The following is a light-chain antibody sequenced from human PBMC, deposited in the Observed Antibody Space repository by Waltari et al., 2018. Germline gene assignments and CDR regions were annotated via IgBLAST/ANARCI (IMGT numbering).Light chain of an antibody. V-gene: IGKV1-33*01. J-gene: IGKJ5*01. CDR1: QNIHNY. Sequence: DIQLTQSPSSLYASVGDRVTFTCQARQNIHNYLIWYQQKSGKAPKLLIYDASTLETGVPSRFGGSGSGTDFTLTISSLQPEDVATYYCQQYNTVPITFGQGTRLQIK. CDR3: QQYNTVPIT. CDR2: DAS.